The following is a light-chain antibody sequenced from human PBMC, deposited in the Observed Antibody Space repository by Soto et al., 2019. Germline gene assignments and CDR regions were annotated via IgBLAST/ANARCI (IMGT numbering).Light chain of an antibody. CDR1: QSISTW. J-gene: IGKJ1*01. Sequence: DIQMTQSPSTLSAYVGDRVTFTCRASQSISTWLAWYQQKPGKAPKLLIYDASSLQSDVPSRFSGSGSGTEFTLTICALQTDDFASYYCQQYMNYATFGQGTKVEIK. CDR3: QQYMNYAT. V-gene: IGKV1-5*01. CDR2: DAS.